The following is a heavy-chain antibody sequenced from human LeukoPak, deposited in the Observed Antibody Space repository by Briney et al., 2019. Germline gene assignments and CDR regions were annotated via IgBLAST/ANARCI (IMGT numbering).Heavy chain of an antibody. CDR1: GYTFTSYD. J-gene: IGHJ5*02. Sequence: ASVKVSCKASGYTFTSYDINWVRQATGQGLEWMGWMNPNNDNTGYAQKFQGRVTMTRNTSISTAYMELSSLRSEDTAVYYCARVSSAALVVPADNWFDPWGQGTLVTVSS. CDR3: ARVSSAALVVPADNWFDP. CDR2: MNPNNDNT. D-gene: IGHD2-2*01. V-gene: IGHV1-8*01.